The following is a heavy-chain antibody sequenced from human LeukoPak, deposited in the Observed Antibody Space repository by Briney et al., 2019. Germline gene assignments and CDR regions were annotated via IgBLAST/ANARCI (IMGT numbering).Heavy chain of an antibody. CDR1: GFTFSSYA. J-gene: IGHJ3*02. V-gene: IGHV3-30-3*01. Sequence: PGGSLRLSCAASGFTFSSYAMHWVRQAPGKGLEWVAVISYDGSNKYCADSVKGRFTISRDNSKNTLYLQMNSLRAEDTAVYYCARVRCSGGSCYPARDAFDIWGQGTMVTVSS. CDR3: ARVRCSGGSCYPARDAFDI. CDR2: ISYDGSNK. D-gene: IGHD2-15*01.